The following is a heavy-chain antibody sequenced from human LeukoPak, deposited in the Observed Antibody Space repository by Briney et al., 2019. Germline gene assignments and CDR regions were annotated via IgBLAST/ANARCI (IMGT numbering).Heavy chain of an antibody. V-gene: IGHV3-7*01. J-gene: IGHJ4*02. Sequence: GGSLRLSCAASGFRFNTFWMSWVRQAPGKGLEWVANIKQDGNEKYYADSVKGRFTISRDNGKNSLDLQMNSLRADDTAFYYCARDGYNYPSVYFDYWGQGTLVTVSS. D-gene: IGHD5-24*01. CDR2: IKQDGNEK. CDR3: ARDGYNYPSVYFDY. CDR1: GFRFNTFW.